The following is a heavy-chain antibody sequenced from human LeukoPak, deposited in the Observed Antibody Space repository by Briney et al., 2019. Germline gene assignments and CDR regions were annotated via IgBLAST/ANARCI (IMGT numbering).Heavy chain of an antibody. CDR2: IIAYNGNT. V-gene: IGHV1-18*01. CDR3: AREGYYYDSSGYYFCFDY. D-gene: IGHD3-22*01. CDR1: GYTFTSYG. Sequence: GASVKVSCKASGYTFTSYGISWVRQAPGQGLEWMGWIIAYNGNTNYAQKLQGRVTMTTDTSTSTAYMELRSLRSDDTAVYYCAREGYYYDSSGYYFCFDYWGQGTLVTVSS. J-gene: IGHJ4*02.